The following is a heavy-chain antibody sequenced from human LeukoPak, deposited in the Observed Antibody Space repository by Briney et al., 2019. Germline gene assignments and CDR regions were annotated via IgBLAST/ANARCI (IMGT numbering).Heavy chain of an antibody. D-gene: IGHD1-26*01. J-gene: IGHJ4*02. Sequence: PSETLSLTCTVSNGSISSYHWSWVRQPPGKGLEWIGYILTSGTTNYNPPLKRRLTISVDTSKNQFTLKLSSVTAADTAVYYCARLRVSGSYLYYFDYWGQGTLVTVSS. CDR1: NGSISSYH. CDR2: ILTSGTT. V-gene: IGHV4-4*09. CDR3: ARLRVSGSYLYYFDY.